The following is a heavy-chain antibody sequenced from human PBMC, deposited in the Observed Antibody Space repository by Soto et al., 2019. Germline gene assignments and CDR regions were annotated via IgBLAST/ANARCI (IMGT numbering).Heavy chain of an antibody. D-gene: IGHD2-2*01. V-gene: IGHV4-39*01. J-gene: IGHJ6*02. CDR3: ARIVVIPAAPDYYNYYGVDV. CDR1: GGSISSSSYY. Sequence: SETLSLTCTVSGGSISSSSYYWAWIRQPPGKGLEWIGNMYYSGSTYYNPSLKSRVTMSVDTSKNQFSLKLSSVTAADTSVYYCARIVVIPAAPDYYNYYGVDVWGQGTTVT. CDR2: MYYSGST.